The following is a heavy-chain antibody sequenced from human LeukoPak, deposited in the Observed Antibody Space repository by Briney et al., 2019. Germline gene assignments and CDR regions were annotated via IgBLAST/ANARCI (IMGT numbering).Heavy chain of an antibody. CDR2: IIPIFGIA. J-gene: IGHJ4*02. CDR3: ARAMTATYCGGGSCLSY. V-gene: IGHV1-69*04. CDR1: GGTFSSYA. Sequence: GSSVKVSCKASGGTFSSYAISWVRQAPRQGLEWMGRIIPIFGIANYAQKFQGRVTITADKSTSTAYMELSSLRSEDTAVYYCARAMTATYCGGGSCLSYWGQGTLVTVSS. D-gene: IGHD2-15*01.